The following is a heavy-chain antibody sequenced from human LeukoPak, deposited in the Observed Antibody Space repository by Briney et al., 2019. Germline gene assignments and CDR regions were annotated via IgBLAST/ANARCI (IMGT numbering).Heavy chain of an antibody. CDR1: GGSISSYY. D-gene: IGHD4-23*01. V-gene: IGHV4-4*07. CDR2: IYTSGST. J-gene: IGHJ3*02. CDR3: ARGGASTVVHHPGAFDI. Sequence: SETLSLTCTVSGGSISSYYWSWIRQPAGKGLEWIGRIYTSGSTNYNPSLKSRVTISVDTSKNQFSLKLSSVTAADTAVYYCARGGASTVVHHPGAFDIWGQGTMVTVSS.